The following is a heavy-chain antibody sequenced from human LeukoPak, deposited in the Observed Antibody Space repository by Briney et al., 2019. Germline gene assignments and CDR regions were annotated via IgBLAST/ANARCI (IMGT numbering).Heavy chain of an antibody. CDR3: ARERPPGDSSNWFLEGYFDI. CDR2: IIPIFGTA. CDR1: GGTFSSYA. Sequence: SVKVSCKASGGTFSSYAITWVRQAPGQGLEWMGRIIPIFGTANYAQKFQGRVTITTDESTSTAYMELSTLRSDDTAVYYCARERPPGDSSNWFLEGYFDIWGQGTLVTVS. D-gene: IGHD6-13*01. V-gene: IGHV1-69*05. J-gene: IGHJ4*02.